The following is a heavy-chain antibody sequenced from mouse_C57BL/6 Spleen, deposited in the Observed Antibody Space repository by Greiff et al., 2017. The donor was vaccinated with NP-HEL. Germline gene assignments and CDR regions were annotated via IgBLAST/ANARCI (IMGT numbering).Heavy chain of an antibody. Sequence: VQLQQSGAELVRPGASVKLSCTASGFNIKDDYMHWVKQRPDQGLEWIGWIDPENGDTEYASKFQGKATITADTSSNTAYLQLSSLTSEDTAVYYCTTPLRRDFDYWGQGTTLTVSS. CDR2: IDPENGDT. CDR1: GFNIKDDY. J-gene: IGHJ2*01. V-gene: IGHV14-4*01. CDR3: TTPLRRDFDY. D-gene: IGHD2-12*01.